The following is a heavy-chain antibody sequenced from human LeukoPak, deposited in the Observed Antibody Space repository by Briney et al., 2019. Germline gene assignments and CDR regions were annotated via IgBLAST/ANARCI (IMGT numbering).Heavy chain of an antibody. D-gene: IGHD2-8*01. V-gene: IGHV3-23*01. Sequence: HTGGSLRLSCAASGFTFSSYAMSWARHAPGKGLEWVSAISGSGGSTYYADSVKGRFTISRDNSKNTLYLQMNSLRAEDTAVYYCAKLVLDFDYWGQGTLVTVSS. J-gene: IGHJ4*02. CDR1: GFTFSSYA. CDR3: AKLVLDFDY. CDR2: ISGSGGST.